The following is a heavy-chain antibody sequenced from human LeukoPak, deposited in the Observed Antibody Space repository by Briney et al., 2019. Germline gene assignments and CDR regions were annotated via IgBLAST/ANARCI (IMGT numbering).Heavy chain of an antibody. CDR2: ISSSSSYI. Sequence: PGRSLRLSCAASGFTFSSYSMNWVRQAPGKGLEWVSSISSSSSYIYYADSVKGRFTISRDNAKNSLYLQMNSLRAEDTAVYYCARGSGYYDSSGYWAFDIWGQGTMVTVSS. J-gene: IGHJ3*02. CDR1: GFTFSSYS. CDR3: ARGSGYYDSSGYWAFDI. D-gene: IGHD3-22*01. V-gene: IGHV3-21*01.